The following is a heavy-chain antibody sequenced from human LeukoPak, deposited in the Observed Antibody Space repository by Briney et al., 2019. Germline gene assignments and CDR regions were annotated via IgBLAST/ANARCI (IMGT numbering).Heavy chain of an antibody. V-gene: IGHV4-31*03. CDR2: IYYSGST. CDR1: GGSISSGGYY. CDR3: AAGYSSSYNDY. Sequence: SETLSLSCTVSGGSISSGGYYWSWIRQHPGKGLEWIGYIYYSGSTYYNPSLKSRVTISVDTSKNQFSLRLSSVTAADTAMYYCAAGYSSSYNDYWGQGTLVTVSS. D-gene: IGHD6-13*01. J-gene: IGHJ4*02.